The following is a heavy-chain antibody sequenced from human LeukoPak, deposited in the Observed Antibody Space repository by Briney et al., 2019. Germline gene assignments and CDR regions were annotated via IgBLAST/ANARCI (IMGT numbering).Heavy chain of an antibody. V-gene: IGHV5-51*01. CDR2: IYPGDSDT. Sequence: GESLKISCKGSGYTFISNWIGWVRQMPGKGLEWMGIIYPGDSDTRYSPSFQGQVTVSADKSISTAYLHWSSLKASDTAMYYCARRVGYCTSTTCYSTFDIWGQGTMVTVSS. CDR1: GYTFISNW. J-gene: IGHJ3*02. CDR3: ARRVGYCTSTTCYSTFDI. D-gene: IGHD2-2*03.